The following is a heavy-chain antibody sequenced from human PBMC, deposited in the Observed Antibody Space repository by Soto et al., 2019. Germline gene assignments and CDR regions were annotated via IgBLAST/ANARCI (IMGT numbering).Heavy chain of an antibody. V-gene: IGHV1-3*01. D-gene: IGHD3-22*01. CDR1: GYTFTNYA. CDR3: ARSSGYYYLEY. J-gene: IGHJ4*02. CDR2: INAGNGNT. Sequence: QVQLVQSGAEVKKPGASVKVSCKASGYTFTNYAMHWVRQATGQRLERMGWINAGNGNTKYSQQFQGRVTITRDTSASTAYMELSSLRSEDTAVYYCARSSGYYYLEYWGQGTLVTVSS.